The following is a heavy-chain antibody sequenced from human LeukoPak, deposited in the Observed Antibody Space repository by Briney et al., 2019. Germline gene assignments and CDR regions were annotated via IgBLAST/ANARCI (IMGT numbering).Heavy chain of an antibody. J-gene: IGHJ4*02. CDR1: GYSFTSYW. D-gene: IGHD1-20*01. V-gene: IGHV5-10-1*01. Sequence: GESLQISCQGSGYSFTSYWISWVRQMPGKGLEWMGRIDPSDSYTNYSPSFQGHVTISADKSISTAYLQWSSLKASDTAMYYCARHPITGIKSFDYWGQGTLVTVSS. CDR2: IDPSDSYT. CDR3: ARHPITGIKSFDY.